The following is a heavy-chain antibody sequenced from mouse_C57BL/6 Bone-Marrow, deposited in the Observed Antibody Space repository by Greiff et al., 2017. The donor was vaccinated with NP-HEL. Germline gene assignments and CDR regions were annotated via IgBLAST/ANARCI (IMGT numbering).Heavy chain of an antibody. CDR3: ARSAFITTVVFFDY. CDR1: GYTFTSYW. CDR2: IDPSDSYT. J-gene: IGHJ2*01. Sequence: VQLQQPGAELVMPGASVKLSCKASGYTFTSYWMHWVKQRPGQGLEWIGEIDPSDSYTNYNQKFKGKSTLTVDKSSSTAYMKLSSLTSEDSAVYYCARSAFITTVVFFDYWGQGTTLTVSS. D-gene: IGHD1-1*01. V-gene: IGHV1-69*01.